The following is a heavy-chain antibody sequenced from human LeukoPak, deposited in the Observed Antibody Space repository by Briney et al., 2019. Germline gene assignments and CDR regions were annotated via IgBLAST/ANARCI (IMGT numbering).Heavy chain of an antibody. V-gene: IGHV4-59*01. J-gene: IGHJ4*02. CDR3: ARGEYYFDY. D-gene: IGHD3-10*01. Sequence: SETLSLTCSVSGDSISSYYWSWIRQPPGKGLEWIGFIYYSGSTNYNPSLKSRVIMSVDTSKNHFSLKLSSVTAADTAVYYCARGEYYFDYWGQGTLVTVSS. CDR1: GDSISSYY. CDR2: IYYSGST.